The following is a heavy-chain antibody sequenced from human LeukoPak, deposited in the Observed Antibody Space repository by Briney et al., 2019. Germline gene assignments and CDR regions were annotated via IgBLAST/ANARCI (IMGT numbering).Heavy chain of an antibody. D-gene: IGHD6-13*01. V-gene: IGHV4-39*01. Sequence: SETLSLTCTVSGGSISSSSFYWGWIRQPPGKGLEWIGSLYYSGSTYYNPSLKSRVTISVDTSKNQFSLKLSSVTAADTAVYYCAKHGRAIAASGAKDYFDYWGQGTLVTVSS. CDR3: AKHGRAIAASGAKDYFDY. J-gene: IGHJ4*02. CDR2: LYYSGST. CDR1: GGSISSSSFY.